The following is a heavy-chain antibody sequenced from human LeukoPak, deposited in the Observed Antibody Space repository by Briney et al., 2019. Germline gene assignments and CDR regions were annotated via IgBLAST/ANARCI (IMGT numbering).Heavy chain of an antibody. V-gene: IGHV3-23*01. D-gene: IGHD1-20*01. J-gene: IGHJ4*02. CDR2: ISGSGGST. CDR1: GFTFSSYA. Sequence: GGSLRLSCAASGFTFSSYAMSWVRQAPGKGLEWVSAISGSGGSTYYADSVKGRFTISRDNSKNTLYLQMNSLRAEDTAVYYCAKVSGITGTTLPSDYWGQGTLVTVSS. CDR3: AKVSGITGTTLPSDY.